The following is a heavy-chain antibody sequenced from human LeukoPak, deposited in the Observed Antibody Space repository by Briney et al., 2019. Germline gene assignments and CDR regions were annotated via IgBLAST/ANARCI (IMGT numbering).Heavy chain of an antibody. CDR2: IYSGGSN. Sequence: SGGPLRLSGAASGFTVSSNYMSWVRKAPGKGLKGVSVIYSGGSNYYADAVKGRVPNSRENAKNSLYLQINSLRAGDTAVYYCATDYGGNQSPDYWGQGTLVTGSS. V-gene: IGHV3-66*01. CDR3: ATDYGGNQSPDY. D-gene: IGHD4-23*01. CDR1: GFTVSSNY. J-gene: IGHJ4*02.